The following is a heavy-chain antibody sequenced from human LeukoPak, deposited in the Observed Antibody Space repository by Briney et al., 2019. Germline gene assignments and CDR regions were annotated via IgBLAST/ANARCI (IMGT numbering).Heavy chain of an antibody. CDR2: ISGNSGSI. J-gene: IGHJ4*02. D-gene: IGHD6-13*01. V-gene: IGHV3-9*01. Sequence: GRSLRLSCAASGFTFDDYAMHWLRHAPGKGLEWVSGISGNSGSIGYADCVKGRFTISRDNAKNSLYMPMNSLRAEDTALYYCAKDMRYSSNWLFDYWGQGTLVTVSS. CDR1: GFTFDDYA. CDR3: AKDMRYSSNWLFDY.